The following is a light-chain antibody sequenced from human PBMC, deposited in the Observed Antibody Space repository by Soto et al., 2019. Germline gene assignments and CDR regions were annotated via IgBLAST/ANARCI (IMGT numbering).Light chain of an antibody. CDR3: SSYTSSSTGV. Sequence: QSALTQPASVSGSPGQSITISCTGTSSDVGGYNYVSWYQQHPGKAPKLMIYDVSNRPSGVSNRFSGSKSGNTASLTISGLQAEDEGDDHCSSYTSSSTGVFGGGTEVTV. CDR1: SSDVGGYNY. CDR2: DVS. J-gene: IGLJ2*01. V-gene: IGLV2-14*01.